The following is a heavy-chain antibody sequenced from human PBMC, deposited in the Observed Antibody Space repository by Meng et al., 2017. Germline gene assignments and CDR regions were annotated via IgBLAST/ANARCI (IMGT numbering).Heavy chain of an antibody. CDR3: ARDARLKTTVVTLYWYFDL. J-gene: IGHJ2*01. D-gene: IGHD4-23*01. V-gene: IGHV3-33*01. CDR2: IWYDGSNK. Sequence: QVQRVVFWGGVAQPGRSLGTRCAASGFTFSSYGMHGVRQAPGKGLEWVAVIWYDGSNKYYADSVKGRFTISRDNSKNTLYLQMNSLRAEDTAVYYCARDARLKTTVVTLYWYFDLWGRGTLVTVSS. CDR1: GFTFSSYG.